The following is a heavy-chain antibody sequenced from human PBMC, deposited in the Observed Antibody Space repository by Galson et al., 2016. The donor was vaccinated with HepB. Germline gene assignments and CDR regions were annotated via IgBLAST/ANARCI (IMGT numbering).Heavy chain of an antibody. CDR3: ARDPPYGEDFVGGWLWY. Sequence: SLRLSCAATGFTFDDYAMHWVRQAPGKGLEWVSVIYGSGRTHYADSVKGRFTVSRDNSKNTVYLQMNSLRAEDTAVYYCARDPPYGEDFVGGWLWYWGQGTLVTVSS. CDR2: IYGSGRT. V-gene: IGHV3-53*01. CDR1: GFTFDDYA. D-gene: IGHD4-17*01. J-gene: IGHJ4*02.